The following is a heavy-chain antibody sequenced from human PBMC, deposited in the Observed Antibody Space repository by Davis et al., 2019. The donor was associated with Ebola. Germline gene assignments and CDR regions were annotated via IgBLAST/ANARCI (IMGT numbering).Heavy chain of an antibody. V-gene: IGHV3-7*03. J-gene: IGHJ6*02. CDR1: GFTFSSYW. D-gene: IGHD2-2*01. Sequence: GESLKISCAASGFTFSSYWMTWVRQAPGKGLEWVANIKQDGREKYYVDSVKGRFTISRDNAKNSLYLQMNSLRAEDTAVYYCARGRGYCSSTSCFIMDVWGQGTTVTVSS. CDR3: ARGRGYCSSTSCFIMDV. CDR2: IKQDGREK.